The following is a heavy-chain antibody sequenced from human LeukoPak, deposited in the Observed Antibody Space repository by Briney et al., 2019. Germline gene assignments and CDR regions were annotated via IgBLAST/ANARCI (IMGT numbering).Heavy chain of an antibody. Sequence: SQTLSLTCTVSGGSISSGGYYWSWIRQHPGKGLEWIGYIYYSGSTYYNPSLKSRVTISVDTSKNQFSLKLSSVTAADTAVYYCARVELEWFGDQGGWFDPWGQGTLVTVSS. D-gene: IGHD3-10*01. J-gene: IGHJ5*02. V-gene: IGHV4-31*03. CDR2: IYYSGST. CDR1: GGSISSGGYY. CDR3: ARVELEWFGDQGGWFDP.